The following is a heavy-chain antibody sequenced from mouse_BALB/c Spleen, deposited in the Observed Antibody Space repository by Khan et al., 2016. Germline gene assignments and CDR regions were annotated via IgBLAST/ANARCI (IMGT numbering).Heavy chain of an antibody. V-gene: IGHV3-2*02. CDR2: INYSGDT. Sequence: EVQLQESGPGLVKPSQSLSLTCTVTGYSITSDYAWNWIRQFPGNKLEWMGYINYSGDTHSNPSLKSRISITQDTSKNHFFLHLTSVTAEDTATYYCAREDYSWFSYWGQGTLVTVSA. J-gene: IGHJ3*01. CDR1: GYSITSDYA. CDR3: AREDYSWFSY. D-gene: IGHD1-1*02.